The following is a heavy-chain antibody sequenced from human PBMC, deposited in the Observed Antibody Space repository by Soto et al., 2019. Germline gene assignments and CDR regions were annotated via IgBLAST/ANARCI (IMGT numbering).Heavy chain of an antibody. D-gene: IGHD5-18*01. CDR2: INHSGST. V-gene: IGHV4-34*01. CDR3: AGGPGYSYGYRSYYYYGMDV. CDR1: GGSFSGYY. J-gene: IGHJ6*02. Sequence: QVQLQQWGAGLLKPSETLSLTCAVYGGSFSGYYWSWIRQSPGKGLEWIGEINHSGSTNYNPSLKSRVTISVDTSKNQFSRILSSVTAADTAVYYCAGGPGYSYGYRSYYYYGMDVWGQGTTVTVSS.